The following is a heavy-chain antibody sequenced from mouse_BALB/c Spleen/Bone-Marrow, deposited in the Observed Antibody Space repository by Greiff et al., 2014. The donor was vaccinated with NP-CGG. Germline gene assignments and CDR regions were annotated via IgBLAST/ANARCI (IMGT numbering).Heavy chain of an antibody. D-gene: IGHD1-1*01. J-gene: IGHJ3*01. CDR2: IDPSNGNT. V-gene: IGHV14-3*02. CDR3: AGYYYARSYGFAY. Sequence: VQLKQSGAELVKPGASVKLSCTASGFNIKDTYMHWVKQRPEKGLEWIGRIDPSNGNTKYDPKFQGKATITADTSSNTAYLELSSMASEDTAVYYCAGYYYARSYGFAYWGQGTLVTVSA. CDR1: GFNIKDTY.